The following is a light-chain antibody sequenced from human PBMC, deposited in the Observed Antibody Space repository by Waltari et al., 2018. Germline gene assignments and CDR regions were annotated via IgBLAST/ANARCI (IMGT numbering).Light chain of an antibody. CDR2: DVS. J-gene: IGLJ2*01. Sequence: QSALTQPASVSGSPGQSITISCTGTTSDVGAYNYVSWYQQHPGKAPRLMIFDVSNRPSRVSNRFSCSKSGDTASLTISGLQAEDEADYYCNSYTSSSTLLFGGGTRLTVL. CDR3: NSYTSSSTLL. V-gene: IGLV2-14*03. CDR1: TSDVGAYNY.